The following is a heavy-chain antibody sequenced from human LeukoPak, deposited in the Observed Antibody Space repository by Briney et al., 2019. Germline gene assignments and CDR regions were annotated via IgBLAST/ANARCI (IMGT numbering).Heavy chain of an antibody. D-gene: IGHD3-22*01. Sequence: GESLKISCKGSGYSFTSYWISWVRQVPGKGLEWMGRIDPSDSYTNYSPSFQGHVTISADKSISTAYLQWSSLKASDTAMYYCARLEEPGDYYDSSGYANYWGQGTLVTVSS. CDR2: IDPSDSYT. CDR1: GYSFTSYW. J-gene: IGHJ4*02. CDR3: ARLEEPGDYYDSSGYANY. V-gene: IGHV5-10-1*01.